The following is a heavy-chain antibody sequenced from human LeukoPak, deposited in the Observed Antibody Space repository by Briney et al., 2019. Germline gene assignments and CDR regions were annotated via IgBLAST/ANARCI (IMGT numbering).Heavy chain of an antibody. CDR1: GYTFTGYY. J-gene: IGHJ6*02. CDR2: INLNSGGT. CDR3: ARDQGYCSSTSCFNYYYGMDV. V-gene: IGHV1-2*02. D-gene: IGHD2-2*01. Sequence: ASVKVSCKASGYTFTGYYMHWVRQAPGQGLEWMGWINLNSGGTNYAQKFQGRVTMTRDTSISTAYMELSRLRSDDTAVYYCARDQGYCSSTSCFNYYYGMDVWGQGTTVTVSS.